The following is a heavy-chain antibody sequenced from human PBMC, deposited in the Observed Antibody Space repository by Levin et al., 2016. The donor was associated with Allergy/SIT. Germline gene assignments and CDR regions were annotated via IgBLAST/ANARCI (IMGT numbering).Heavy chain of an antibody. CDR3: ARTYYDFLSTPWGPPLDYYGMDV. J-gene: IGHJ6*02. D-gene: IGHD3-3*01. V-gene: IGHV4-31*03. CDR1: GGSISSGGYY. CDR2: IYYSGST. Sequence: SETLSLTCTVSGGSISSGGYYWSWIRQHPGKGLEWIGYIYYSGSTYYNPSLKSRVTISVDTSKNQFSLKLSSVTAADTAVYYCARTYYDFLSTPWGPPLDYYGMDVWGQGTTVTVSS.